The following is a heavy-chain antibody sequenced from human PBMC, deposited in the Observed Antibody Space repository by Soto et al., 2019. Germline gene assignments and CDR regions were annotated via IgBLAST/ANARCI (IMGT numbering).Heavy chain of an antibody. V-gene: IGHV1-69*13. CDR3: ARDPEGHNWFDP. CDR2: IIPIFGTA. CDR1: GGTFSSYA. Sequence: SVKVSCKASGGTFSSYAISWVRQAPGQGLEWMGGIIPIFGTANYAQKFQGRVTITADESTSTAYMELSSPRSEDTAVYYCARDPEGHNWFDPWGQGTLVTVSS. J-gene: IGHJ5*02.